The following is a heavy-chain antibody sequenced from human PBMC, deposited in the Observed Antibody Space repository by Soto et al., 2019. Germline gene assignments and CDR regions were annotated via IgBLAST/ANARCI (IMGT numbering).Heavy chain of an antibody. D-gene: IGHD6-13*01. CDR3: ARSIGGSSYYPPDY. CDR1: GFTFHGYG. CDR2: LANDESDQ. J-gene: IGHJ4*02. V-gene: IGHV3-30*03. Sequence: QVQLVESGGGVVQPGGSLRLSCAASGFTFHGYGMHWVRQSPGEGLEWVAVLANDESDQYFADSVKGRFTISRDNSKNTLYLQLDSLRPEDTAVYHCARSIGGSSYYPPDYWGQGTLVTVSS.